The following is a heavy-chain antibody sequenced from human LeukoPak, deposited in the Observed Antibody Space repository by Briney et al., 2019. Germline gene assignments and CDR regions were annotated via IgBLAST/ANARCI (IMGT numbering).Heavy chain of an antibody. V-gene: IGHV4-61*02. J-gene: IGHJ5*02. D-gene: IGHD2-15*01. CDR3: ARIEGYCSGGSCYSGWFDP. Sequence: SETLSLTCTVSGGSISSGSYYWSWIRQPAGKGLEWIGRIYTSGSTNYNPSLKSRVTISVDTSKNQFSLKLSSVTAADTAVYYCARIEGYCSGGSCYSGWFDPWGQGTLVTVSS. CDR1: GGSISSGSYY. CDR2: IYTSGST.